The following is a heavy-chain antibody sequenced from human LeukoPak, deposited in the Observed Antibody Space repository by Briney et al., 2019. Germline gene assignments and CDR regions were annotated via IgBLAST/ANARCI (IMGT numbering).Heavy chain of an antibody. Sequence: SETLSLTCTVSGGSISSSSYSWGWIRQPPGKGLEWIGSIYYSGSTYYNPPLKSRVTISVDTSKNQFSLKLSSVTAADTAVYYCARQNYYGSGPFDYWGQGTLVTVSS. J-gene: IGHJ4*02. CDR2: IYYSGST. V-gene: IGHV4-39*01. CDR1: GGSISSSSYS. D-gene: IGHD3-10*01. CDR3: ARQNYYGSGPFDY.